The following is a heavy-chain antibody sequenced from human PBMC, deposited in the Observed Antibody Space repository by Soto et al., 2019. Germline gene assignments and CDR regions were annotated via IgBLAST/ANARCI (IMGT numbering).Heavy chain of an antibody. CDR1: GFTFGDYA. Sequence: GGSLRLSCTASGFTFGDYAMSWVRQAPGKGLEWVGFIRSKAYGGTTEYAASVKGRFTISRDDSKSIAYLQMNSLKTEDTAVYYCTRDAGYDFWSCCCYRMDVWRQETTVTVSS. V-gene: IGHV3-49*04. CDR2: IRSKAYGGTT. CDR3: TRDAGYDFWSCCCYRMDV. D-gene: IGHD3-3*01. J-gene: IGHJ6*02.